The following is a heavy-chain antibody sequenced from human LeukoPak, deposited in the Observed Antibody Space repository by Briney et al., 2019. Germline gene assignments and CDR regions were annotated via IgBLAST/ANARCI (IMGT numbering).Heavy chain of an antibody. Sequence: PGGSLRLSCAASGFTFSSYSMNWVRQAPGKGLEWVSSISSSSSYIYYADSVKGRFTISRDNAKNSLYLQMNSLRAEDTAVYYCARDPSGSYRANFDYWGQGTLVTASS. D-gene: IGHD1-26*01. V-gene: IGHV3-21*01. CDR1: GFTFSSYS. CDR3: ARDPSGSYRANFDY. J-gene: IGHJ4*02. CDR2: ISSSSSYI.